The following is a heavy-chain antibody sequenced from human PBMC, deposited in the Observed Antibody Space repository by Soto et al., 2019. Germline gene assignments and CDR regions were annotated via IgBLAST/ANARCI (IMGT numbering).Heavy chain of an antibody. Sequence: PSETLSLTCTVSGGSISSGGYYWSWIRQHPGKGLEWIGYIYYSGSTYYNPSLKSRVTISVDTSKNQFSLKLSSVTAADTAVYYCARGSYCSGGSCYYEAGGFDYSGQGTLVTVSS. CDR3: ARGSYCSGGSCYYEAGGFDY. CDR2: IYYSGST. CDR1: GGSISSGGYY. J-gene: IGHJ4*02. V-gene: IGHV4-31*03. D-gene: IGHD2-15*01.